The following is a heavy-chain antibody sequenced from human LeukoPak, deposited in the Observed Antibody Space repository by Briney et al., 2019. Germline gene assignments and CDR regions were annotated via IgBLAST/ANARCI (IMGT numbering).Heavy chain of an antibody. CDR3: ARVFGSRILTLRWYFMDV. D-gene: IGHD4-23*01. Sequence: SETLSLTCGVYGASFSGYYWSWIRQSPEKGLEWIGEINDSGGSNYNPSLKSRVTISIDTSEKHFSLKLRSVTAADTVVYYCARVFGSRILTLRWYFMDVWGEGTTVTVSS. V-gene: IGHV4-34*01. CDR2: INDSGGS. CDR1: GASFSGYY. J-gene: IGHJ6*03.